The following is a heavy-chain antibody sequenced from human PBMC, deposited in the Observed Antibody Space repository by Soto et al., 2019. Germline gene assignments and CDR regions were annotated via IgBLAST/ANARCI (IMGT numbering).Heavy chain of an antibody. CDR1: GFTFRSYW. Sequence: EVQVVESGGGLVQPGESLRVSCVGSGFTFRSYWMSWVRQAPGKGLEWVANIRPEGNEKYYVDSVKGRFIISRDNAKNSVFLQMNSLRVEDTAVYFCAREEGAKVANNWFASGGQGTLVTVSS. J-gene: IGHJ5*01. V-gene: IGHV3-7*03. CDR2: IRPEGNEK. CDR3: AREEGAKVANNWFAS. D-gene: IGHD2-15*01.